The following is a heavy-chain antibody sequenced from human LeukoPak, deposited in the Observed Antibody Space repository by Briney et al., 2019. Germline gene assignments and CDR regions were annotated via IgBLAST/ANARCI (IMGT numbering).Heavy chain of an antibody. J-gene: IGHJ4*02. Sequence: ASVKVSFKVSGYTLTELSMHWVRQAPGKGLEWMGGFDPEDGETIYAQKFQGRVTMTEDTSTDTAYMELSSLRSEDTAVYYCATVLVSFRSDYFDYWGQGTLVTVPS. CDR1: GYTLTELS. CDR3: ATVLVSFRSDYFDY. V-gene: IGHV1-24*01. CDR2: FDPEDGET.